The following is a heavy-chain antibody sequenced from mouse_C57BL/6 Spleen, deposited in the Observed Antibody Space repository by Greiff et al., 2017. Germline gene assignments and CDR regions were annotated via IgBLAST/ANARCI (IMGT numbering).Heavy chain of an antibody. CDR2: IDPSDSYT. Sequence: QVQLQQPGAELVMPGASVKLSCKASGYTFTSYWMHWVKQRPGQGLEWIGEIDPSDSYTNYNQKFKGKSTLTVDKSSSTAYMQLSSLTSEDSAVYYCARLGGKGHYAMDYWCQGTSVTVSS. D-gene: IGHD2-1*01. CDR1: GYTFTSYW. CDR3: ARLGGKGHYAMDY. V-gene: IGHV1-69*01. J-gene: IGHJ4*01.